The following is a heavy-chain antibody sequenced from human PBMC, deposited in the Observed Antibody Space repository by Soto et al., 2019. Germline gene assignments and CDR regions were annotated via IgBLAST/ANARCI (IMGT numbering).Heavy chain of an antibody. Sequence: ASVKVSCKASGYTFTSYDINWVRQATGQGLEWMGWMNPNSGNTGYAQKFQGRVTMTRNTSISTAYMELSSLRSEDTAVYYCARETGYCTNGVCFPDPYYYYMDVWGKGTTVTVS. CDR2: MNPNSGNT. CDR3: ARETGYCTNGVCFPDPYYYYMDV. V-gene: IGHV1-8*01. D-gene: IGHD2-8*01. CDR1: GYTFTSYD. J-gene: IGHJ6*03.